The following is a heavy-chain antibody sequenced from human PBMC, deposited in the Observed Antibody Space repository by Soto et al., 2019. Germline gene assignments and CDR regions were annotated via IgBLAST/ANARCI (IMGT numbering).Heavy chain of an antibody. J-gene: IGHJ4*02. CDR1: GFTFSSYG. CDR3: AKDGTGTTGPFDY. Sequence: PGGSLRLSCAASGFTFSSYGMPWVRQAPGKGLEWVAVISYDGSNKYYADSVKGRFTISRDNSKNTLYLQMNSLRDEDTAVYYCAKDGTGTTGPFDYWGQGTLVTVS. V-gene: IGHV3-30*18. D-gene: IGHD1-7*01. CDR2: ISYDGSNK.